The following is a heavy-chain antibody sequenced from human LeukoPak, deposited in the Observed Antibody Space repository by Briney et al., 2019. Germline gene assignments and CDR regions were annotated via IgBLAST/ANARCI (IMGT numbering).Heavy chain of an antibody. J-gene: IGHJ4*02. CDR3: ARAQKDSFYDSSGYYFDPFDY. D-gene: IGHD3-22*01. V-gene: IGHV1-46*01. Sequence: ASVKVSCKASGYTFTSYYMHWVRQAPGQGLEWMGIINPSGGSTSYAQKFQGRVTMTRDTSTSTVYMELSSLRSEDTAVYYCARAQKDSFYDSSGYYFDPFDYWGQGTLVTVSS. CDR1: GYTFTSYY. CDR2: INPSGGST.